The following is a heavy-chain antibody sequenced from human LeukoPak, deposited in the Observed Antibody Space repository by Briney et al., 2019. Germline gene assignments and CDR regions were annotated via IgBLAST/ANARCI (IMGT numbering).Heavy chain of an antibody. CDR2: INPSGGST. V-gene: IGHV1-46*01. CDR3: ASRAPGYCSGGSCYRDAFDI. J-gene: IGHJ3*02. Sequence: ASVKVSCKASGYTFTSYYMHWVRQAPGQGLEWMGIINPSGGSTSYAQKFQGRVTMTRDMSTSTVYMELSSLRSEDTAVYYCASRAPGYCSGGSCYRDAFDIWGQGSMVTVSS. CDR1: GYTFTSYY. D-gene: IGHD2-15*01.